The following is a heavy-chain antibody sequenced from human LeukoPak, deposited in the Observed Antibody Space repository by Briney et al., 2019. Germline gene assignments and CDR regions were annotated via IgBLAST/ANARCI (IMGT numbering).Heavy chain of an antibody. CDR1: GFTFSSYS. V-gene: IGHV3-21*01. Sequence: GGSLRLSCAASGFTFSSYSMNWVRQAPGKGLEWVSSISSSSSYIYYADSVKGRFTISRDNAKKSQYLQKNSLRAENTAVYYCARGGGSGSYHTYGMDVWGRGTTVTVSS. J-gene: IGHJ6*02. CDR3: ARGGGSGSYHTYGMDV. CDR2: ISSSSSYI. D-gene: IGHD3-10*01.